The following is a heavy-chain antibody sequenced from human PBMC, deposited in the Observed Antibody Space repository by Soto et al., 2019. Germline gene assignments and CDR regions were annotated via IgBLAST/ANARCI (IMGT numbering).Heavy chain of an antibody. J-gene: IGHJ6*02. Sequence: SETLSLTCTVSGGSISSGDYTWSWIRQPPGKGLEWIGYIYYSGSTYYNPSLDPSLKSRVTISVDTSKNQFSLKRSSVTAAGTAVYDCARAGYGMDVWGQGTTVTVS. V-gene: IGHV4-30-4*01. CDR1: GGSISSGDYT. CDR2: IYYSGST. CDR3: ARAGYGMDV.